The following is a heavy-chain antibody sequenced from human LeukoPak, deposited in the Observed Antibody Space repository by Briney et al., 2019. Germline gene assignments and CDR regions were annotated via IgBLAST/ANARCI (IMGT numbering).Heavy chain of an antibody. V-gene: IGHV3-48*03. CDR2: ISSSGSTI. D-gene: IGHD4-17*01. CDR1: GFTFSSYE. CDR3: ARGFTVTTVDY. J-gene: IGHJ4*02. Sequence: GGSLRLPCAASGFTFSSYEMNWVRQAPGKGLEWVSYISSSGSTIYYADSVKGRFTISRDNAKNSLYLQMNSLRAEDTAVYYCARGFTVTTVDYWGQGTLVTVSS.